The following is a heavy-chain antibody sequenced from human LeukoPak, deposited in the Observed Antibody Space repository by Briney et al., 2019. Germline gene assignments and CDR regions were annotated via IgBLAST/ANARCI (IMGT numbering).Heavy chain of an antibody. CDR3: AKASHRVLRFLEWLPRGFYFDF. Sequence: GGSLRLSCAASGFSFSTYSMNWVRQAPGKGLEWVSSISSSSSYIYYADSVKGRFTISRDNSKNTLYLQMNNLRAEDTAVYYCAKASHRVLRFLEWLPRGFYFDFWGQGTLVTVSS. CDR1: GFSFSTYS. D-gene: IGHD3-3*01. J-gene: IGHJ4*02. V-gene: IGHV3-21*04. CDR2: ISSSSSYI.